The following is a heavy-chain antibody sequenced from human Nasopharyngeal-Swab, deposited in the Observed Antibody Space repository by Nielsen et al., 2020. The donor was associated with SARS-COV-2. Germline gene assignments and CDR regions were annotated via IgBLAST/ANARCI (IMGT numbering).Heavy chain of an antibody. V-gene: IGHV3-48*02. CDR2: ISSSSSTI. Sequence: WIRQPPGKGLEWVSYISSSSSTIYYADSVKGRFTISRDNAKNSLYLQMNSLRDEDTAVYYCARVLLIAGFWSGTHIHGMDVWGQGTTVTVSS. CDR3: ARVLLIAGFWSGTHIHGMDV. D-gene: IGHD3-3*01. J-gene: IGHJ6*02.